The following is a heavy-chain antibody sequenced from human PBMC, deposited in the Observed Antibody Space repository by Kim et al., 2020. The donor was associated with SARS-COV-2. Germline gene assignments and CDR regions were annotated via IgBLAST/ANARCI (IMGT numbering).Heavy chain of an antibody. J-gene: IGHJ4*02. D-gene: IGHD1-26*01. Sequence: YKPSLRSRVTISLDTSKNQFSLRLTAVTAAETAVYYCARSLTYSGVHAYWGQGILVTVSS. V-gene: IGHV4-59*01. CDR3: ARSLTYSGVHAY.